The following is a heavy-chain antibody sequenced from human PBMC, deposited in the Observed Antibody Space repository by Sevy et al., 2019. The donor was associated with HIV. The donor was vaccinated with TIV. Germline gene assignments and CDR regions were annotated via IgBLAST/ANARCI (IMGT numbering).Heavy chain of an antibody. CDR1: GDSISSYY. J-gene: IGHJ4*02. CDR2: LYYSGIT. V-gene: IGHV4-59*08. CDR3: ARGLAYYFDS. Sequence: SETLSLTCTLSGDSISSYYSTWVRQPPGKGLEWIGNLYYSGITNYNPSLKSRVTISIDTSKNQFSLKLSSVTAADTAVYYCARGLAYYFDSWGQGTLVTVSS. D-gene: IGHD4-17*01.